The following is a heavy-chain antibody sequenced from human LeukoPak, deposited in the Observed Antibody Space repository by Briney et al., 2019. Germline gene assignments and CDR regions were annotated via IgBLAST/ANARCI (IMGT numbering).Heavy chain of an antibody. Sequence: SETLSLTCTVSGGSISSYYWSWIRQPPGKGLEWIGYIYYSGSTNYNPSLKSRVTISVDTSKNQFSLKLSSVAAADTAVYYCARLMYSSRLEFDYWGQGTLVTVSS. D-gene: IGHD6-13*01. CDR1: GGSISSYY. CDR3: ARLMYSSRLEFDY. CDR2: IYYSGST. V-gene: IGHV4-59*01. J-gene: IGHJ4*02.